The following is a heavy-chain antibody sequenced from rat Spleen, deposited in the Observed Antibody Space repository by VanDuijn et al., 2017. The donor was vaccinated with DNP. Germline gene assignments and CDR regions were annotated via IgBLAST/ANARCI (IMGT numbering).Heavy chain of an antibody. Sequence: EVQLVASGGGLVEPGRSLKLSCAASGFTFSDYYMAWVRQAPTKGLEWVATISSTDDFTYYRDSVKGRFTISRDDATSTLYLQMNSLRSEDTATYYCTREGTGTGYFDYWGQGVMVTVSS. CDR2: ISSTDDFT. CDR3: TREGTGTGYFDY. CDR1: GFTFSDYY. V-gene: IGHV5-20*01. D-gene: IGHD5-1*01. J-gene: IGHJ2*01.